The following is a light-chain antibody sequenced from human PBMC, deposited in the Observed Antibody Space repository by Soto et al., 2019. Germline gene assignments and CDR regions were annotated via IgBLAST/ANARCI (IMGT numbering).Light chain of an antibody. J-gene: IGLJ1*01. CDR2: EVS. V-gene: IGLV2-23*02. CDR1: SSDVGSYNF. CDR3: CADAGRSTYV. Sequence: QSVVRQPASESGSLGPSITISCTRNSSDVGSYNFVSWYQQHPGKVPKVMIYEVSKQPPGVSDRFPGSKSGNTASLTISVLQAEDEADYYCCADAGRSTYVFGTGTKVTVL.